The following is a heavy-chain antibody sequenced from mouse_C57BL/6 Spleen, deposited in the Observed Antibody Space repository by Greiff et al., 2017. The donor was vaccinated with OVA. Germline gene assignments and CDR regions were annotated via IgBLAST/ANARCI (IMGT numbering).Heavy chain of an antibody. Sequence: EVQLQESGPVLVKPGASVKMSCKASGYTFTDYYLNWVKQSHGKSLEWIGVINPYNGGTSYNQKFKGKATLTVDKSSSTAYMELNSLTSEDAEVYYCSRRAIYDGYIDYWGQGTTLTVSS. CDR2: INPYNGGT. D-gene: IGHD2-3*01. V-gene: IGHV1-19*01. CDR1: GYTFTDYY. J-gene: IGHJ2*01. CDR3: SRRAIYDGYIDY.